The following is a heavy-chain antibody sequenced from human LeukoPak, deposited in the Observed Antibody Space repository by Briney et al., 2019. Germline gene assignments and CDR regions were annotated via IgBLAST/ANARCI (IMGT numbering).Heavy chain of an antibody. CDR2: ISTYNGST. Sequence: ASVKVSCKASGYTFTSHGISWVRQAPGQGLELMGWISTYNGSTNYAQNFQGRLTMTTDISTSTAYMELRSLRSDDTAVYYCARDGDTEGLNIVVVVAATGDYWGQGTLVTVSS. D-gene: IGHD2-15*01. J-gene: IGHJ4*02. CDR3: ARDGDTEGLNIVVVVAATGDY. CDR1: GYTFTSHG. V-gene: IGHV1-18*01.